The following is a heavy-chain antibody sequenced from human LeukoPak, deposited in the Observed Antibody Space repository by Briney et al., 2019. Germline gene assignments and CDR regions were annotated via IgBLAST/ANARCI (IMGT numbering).Heavy chain of an antibody. V-gene: IGHV3-48*03. CDR3: ARDQLYCSDGTCSAHNWFDP. Sequence: HPGGSLRLSCAASGFTVSSYEMNWVRQAPGKGLEWVSHIPSSDTTTYYADSVKGRFTMSRDNAKNSLYLQMNSLRVEDTAVYYCARDQLYCSDGTCSAHNWFDPWGQGTLVTVSS. D-gene: IGHD2-8*01. CDR1: GFTVSSYE. CDR2: IPSSDTTT. J-gene: IGHJ5*02.